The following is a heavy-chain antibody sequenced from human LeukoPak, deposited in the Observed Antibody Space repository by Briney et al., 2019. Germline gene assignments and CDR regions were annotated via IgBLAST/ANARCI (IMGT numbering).Heavy chain of an antibody. CDR1: GYTFANFG. D-gene: IGHD1-26*01. V-gene: IGHV1-18*01. J-gene: IGHJ4*02. CDR2: ISVYNGNT. Sequence: ASVKVSCKASGYTFANFGITWVRQAPGQGLEWMGWISVYNGNTNYAQNLQGRVTLTTDTSTGTVYMEMRRLRSDDTAVYYCARGGKNYFDFWGQGTLVTVSS. CDR3: ARGGKNYFDF.